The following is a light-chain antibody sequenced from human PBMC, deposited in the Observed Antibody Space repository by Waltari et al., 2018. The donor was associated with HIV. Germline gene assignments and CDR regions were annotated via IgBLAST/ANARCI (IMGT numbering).Light chain of an antibody. CDR3: CSYAGSSTYI. CDR2: DVT. CDR1: RSDAGKYKL. V-gene: IGLV2-23*02. Sequence: QSALTQPASVSGSRGQSVTIFCNGTRSDAGKYKLLPWYQQSPGKAPKVVIYDVTDRPSGVSSRFSASKSGNTASLTISGLQPQDEGDYFCCSYAGSSTYIFGSGTLVTVL. J-gene: IGLJ1*01.